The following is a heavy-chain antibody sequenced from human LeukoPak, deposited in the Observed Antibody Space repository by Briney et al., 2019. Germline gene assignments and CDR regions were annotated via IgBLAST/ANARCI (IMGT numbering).Heavy chain of an antibody. Sequence: QPGGSLRLSCAASGFIFSNYRMAWVRQAPGKGLEWVANIKKDGSEKYYVGSVKGRFAISRDNAKNSLYLQMNSLRAEDTALYYCAKDGPPGSTSPWRNWFDPWGQGTLVTVSS. J-gene: IGHJ5*02. V-gene: IGHV3-7*03. CDR2: IKKDGSEK. CDR1: GFIFSNYR. D-gene: IGHD2-2*01. CDR3: AKDGPPGSTSPWRNWFDP.